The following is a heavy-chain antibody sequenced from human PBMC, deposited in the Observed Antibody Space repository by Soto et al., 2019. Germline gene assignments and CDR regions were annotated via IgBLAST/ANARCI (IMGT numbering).Heavy chain of an antibody. CDR1: GYSFTIFD. D-gene: IGHD6-6*01. CDR3: ARVTAGSSDFDY. V-gene: IGHV1-8*01. CDR2: LNPKSGNT. Sequence: PVKGSCKASGYSFTIFDINWVRKAPGQGLEWMGWLNPKSGNTGYAQNLQGRVTMTRDTSISTAYMELRSLRSEDTALYYCARVTAGSSDFDYWGQGTLVTVSS. J-gene: IGHJ4*02.